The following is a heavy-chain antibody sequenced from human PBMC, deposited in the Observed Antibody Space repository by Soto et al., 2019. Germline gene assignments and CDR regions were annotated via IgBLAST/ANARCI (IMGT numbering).Heavy chain of an antibody. D-gene: IGHD2-2*01. J-gene: IGHJ6*02. CDR2: ISARGGST. Sequence: GGSLRLSCAASGFTFSSYTMNWVRQAPGKGLEWVSLISARGGSTYYADSVKGRFTISRENSKNTLYLQMNSLRAEDTGVYYCPRDSPNDKTQLDYGMAVWAQGTAVTVSS. V-gene: IGHV3-23*01. CDR1: GFTFSSYT. CDR3: PRDSPNDKTQLDYGMAV.